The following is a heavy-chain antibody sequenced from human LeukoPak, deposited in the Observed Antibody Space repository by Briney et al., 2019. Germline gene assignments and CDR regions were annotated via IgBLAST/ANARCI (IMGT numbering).Heavy chain of an antibody. D-gene: IGHD5-12*01. CDR2: IYSGGST. V-gene: IGHV3-66*01. Sequence: GGSLRLSCAVSGFTLSSYAMHWVRQAPGKGLEWVSVIYSGGSTYYADSVKGRFTISRDNSKNTLYLQMNSLRAEDTAVYYCARGSGVYSGYDNPPFDYWGQGTLVTVSS. CDR3: ARGSGVYSGYDNPPFDY. CDR1: GFTLSSYA. J-gene: IGHJ4*02.